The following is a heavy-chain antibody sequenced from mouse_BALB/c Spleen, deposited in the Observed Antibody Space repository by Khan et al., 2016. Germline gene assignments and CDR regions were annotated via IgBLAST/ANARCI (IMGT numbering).Heavy chain of an antibody. CDR3: AGGMYDYGFAY. CDR1: GFNIKDTY. Sequence: VQLQQSGAELVKPGASVKLSCTASGFNIKDTYIHWVKQRPEQGLEWIGRIDPANDNTKYDPRFQGKATITADTSSNTAYLQLSSLTSEDTAVYFCAGGMYDYGFAYWGQGTLVAVSA. D-gene: IGHD2-4*01. J-gene: IGHJ3*01. V-gene: IGHV14-3*02. CDR2: IDPANDNT.